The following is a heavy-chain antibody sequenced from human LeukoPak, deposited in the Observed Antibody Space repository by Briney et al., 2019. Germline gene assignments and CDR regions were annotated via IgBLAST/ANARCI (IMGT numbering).Heavy chain of an antibody. CDR3: AKGEGRQRLIDY. Sequence: GGSLRLSCTASGFTFSSYGMHWVRQAPGKGLEWVAFIRYDGSNKYYADSVKGRFTISRDNSKNTLYLQMNSLRDEDTAVYYCAKGEGRQRLIDYWGQGTLVTVSS. V-gene: IGHV3-30*02. D-gene: IGHD5-12*01. CDR1: GFTFSSYG. J-gene: IGHJ4*02. CDR2: IRYDGSNK.